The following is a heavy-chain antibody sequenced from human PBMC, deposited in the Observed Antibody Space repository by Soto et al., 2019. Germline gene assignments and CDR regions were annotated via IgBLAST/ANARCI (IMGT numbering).Heavy chain of an antibody. CDR2: ISPYNGNT. V-gene: IGHV1-18*01. CDR1: GYTFTSYS. D-gene: IGHD3-3*01. J-gene: IGHJ5*02. Sequence: QVKLVQSGAEVKKPGASVKVSCKASGYTFTSYSISWVRQAPGQGLEWMGWISPYNGNTNDAQEFQGRVTMTTDTSTKTVYLDLRSLSTEDTAVYYCARDVDDFWSGYYTRASLYNWYDPRGKRTLVTASS. CDR3: ARDVDDFWSGYYTRASLYNWYDP.